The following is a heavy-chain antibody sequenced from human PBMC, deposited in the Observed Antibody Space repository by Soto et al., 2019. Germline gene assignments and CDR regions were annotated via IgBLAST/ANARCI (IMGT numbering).Heavy chain of an antibody. CDR3: VRERRGLGIGFDH. Sequence: EVQLVESGGGLIQPGGSLRLSCAASGFNVSDHYMGWVRQAPGKGLEWVSSFFTGGSTAYADSVKGRFTISRDDNKNTVYLQTNSLRAEDTAVYFCVRERRGLGIGFDHWGQGTLVTVSS. V-gene: IGHV3-53*01. D-gene: IGHD6-19*01. J-gene: IGHJ4*02. CDR2: FFTGGST. CDR1: GFNVSDHY.